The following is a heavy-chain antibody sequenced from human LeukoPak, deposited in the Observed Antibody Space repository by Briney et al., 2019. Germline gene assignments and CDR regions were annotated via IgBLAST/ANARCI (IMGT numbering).Heavy chain of an antibody. CDR1: GGTFSSYA. Sequence: SVKVSCKASGGTFSSYAISWVRQAPGQGLEWMGGIIPIFGTANYAQKFQGRVTITADKSTSTAYMELSSLRSEDTAVYYCAKVSFAVTAIHDSFDIWGQGTMVTVSS. CDR3: AKVSFAVTAIHDSFDI. V-gene: IGHV1-69*06. D-gene: IGHD2-21*02. CDR2: IIPIFGTA. J-gene: IGHJ3*02.